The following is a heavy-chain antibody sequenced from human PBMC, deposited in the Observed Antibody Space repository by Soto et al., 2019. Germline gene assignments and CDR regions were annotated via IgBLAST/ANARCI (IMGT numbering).Heavy chain of an antibody. CDR2: ISSSSSYI. J-gene: IGHJ4*02. CDR1: GFTFSSYS. CDR3: ARSAVTTNSFLDY. Sequence: GGSLRLSCAASGFTFSSYSMNWVRQAPGKGLEWVSSISSSSSYIYYADSVKGRFTISRDNAKNSLYLQMNSLRAEDTAVYYCARSAVTTNSFLDYWGQGTLVTVS. V-gene: IGHV3-21*01. D-gene: IGHD4-17*01.